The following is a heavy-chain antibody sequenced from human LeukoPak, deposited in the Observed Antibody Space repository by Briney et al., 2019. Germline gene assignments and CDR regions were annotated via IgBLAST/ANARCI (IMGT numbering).Heavy chain of an antibody. J-gene: IGHJ6*04. CDR2: IWYDGSNK. CDR1: GFTFSSYG. D-gene: IGHD3-10*01. Sequence: PGGSLRLSCAASGFTFSSYGMHWVRQAPGKGLEWVAVIWYDGSNKYYADSVKGRFTISRDNSKNTLYLQMNSLRAEDTAVYYCARDPYVLLWFGELLHHYYYYGMDVWGKGTTVTVSS. V-gene: IGHV3-33*01. CDR3: ARDPYVLLWFGELLHHYYYYGMDV.